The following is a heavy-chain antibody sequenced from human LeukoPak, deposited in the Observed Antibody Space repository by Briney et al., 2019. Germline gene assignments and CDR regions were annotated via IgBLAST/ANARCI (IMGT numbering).Heavy chain of an antibody. CDR2: ISSSGSTI. Sequence: PGGSLRLSCAASGFTFSSYEMHWVRQAPGKGLEWVSYISSSGSTIYYADSVKGRFTISRDNSRNTLYLQMNSLRAEDTAVYYCAIGSGSYYGAQFDYWGQGTLVTVSS. CDR1: GFTFSSYE. J-gene: IGHJ4*02. CDR3: AIGSGSYYGAQFDY. D-gene: IGHD1-26*01. V-gene: IGHV3-48*03.